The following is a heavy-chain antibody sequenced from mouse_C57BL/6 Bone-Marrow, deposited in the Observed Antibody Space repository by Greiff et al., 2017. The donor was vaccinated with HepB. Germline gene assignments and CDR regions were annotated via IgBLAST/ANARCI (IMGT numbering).Heavy chain of an antibody. D-gene: IGHD1-1*01. CDR3: ARPLGGSSYGYAMDY. Sequence: VQRVESGAELVKPGASVKLSCKASGYTFTSYWMQWVKQRPGQGLEWIGEIDPSDSYTNYNQKFKGKATLTVDTSSSTAYMQLSSLTSEDSAVYYCARPLGGSSYGYAMDYWGQGTSVTVSS. CDR2: IDPSDSYT. CDR1: GYTFTSYW. V-gene: IGHV1-50*01. J-gene: IGHJ4*01.